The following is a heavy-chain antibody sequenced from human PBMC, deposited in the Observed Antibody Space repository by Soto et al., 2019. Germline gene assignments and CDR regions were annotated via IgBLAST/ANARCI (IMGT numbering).Heavy chain of an antibody. V-gene: IGHV1-8*01. Sequence: ASVKVSCKASGYSFTNYDINWVRLATGQGLEWMGWMNPDSGNTGYAQKFQGRVTMTRTTSISTAYMELSGLRSEDTAVYYCARTPSVTAYYYKYGMDVWGQGTTVTVSS. J-gene: IGHJ6*02. CDR3: ARTPSVTAYYYKYGMDV. CDR2: MNPDSGNT. CDR1: GYSFTNYD. D-gene: IGHD2-21*02.